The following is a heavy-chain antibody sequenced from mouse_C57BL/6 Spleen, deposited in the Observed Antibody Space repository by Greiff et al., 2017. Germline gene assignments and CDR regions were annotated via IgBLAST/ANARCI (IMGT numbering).Heavy chain of an antibody. V-gene: IGHV14-4*01. D-gene: IGHD1-1*01. CDR1: GFNIKDDY. CDR2: IDPENGDT. J-gene: IGHJ2*01. CDR3: TTDYGSSCDD. Sequence: VQLQQSGAELVRPGASVKLSCTASGFNIKDDYMHWVKQRPEQGLEWIGWIDPENGDTEYASKFQGKATITADTSSNTAYLQLSSLTSEDTAVYYCTTDYGSSCDDWGKGTTLTVAS.